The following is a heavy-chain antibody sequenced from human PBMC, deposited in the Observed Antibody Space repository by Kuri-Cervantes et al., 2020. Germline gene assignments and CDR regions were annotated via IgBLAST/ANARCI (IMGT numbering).Heavy chain of an antibody. Sequence: GGSLRLSCAASGFTFSSYAMHWVRQAPGKGLEWVAVISYDGSNKYYADSVKGRFTISRDNAKNSLYLQMNSLRAEDTAVYYCARSGVRWLQFGAFDIWGQGTMVTVSS. CDR1: GFTFSSYA. V-gene: IGHV3-30-3*01. CDR2: ISYDGSNK. J-gene: IGHJ3*02. CDR3: ARSGVRWLQFGAFDI. D-gene: IGHD5-24*01.